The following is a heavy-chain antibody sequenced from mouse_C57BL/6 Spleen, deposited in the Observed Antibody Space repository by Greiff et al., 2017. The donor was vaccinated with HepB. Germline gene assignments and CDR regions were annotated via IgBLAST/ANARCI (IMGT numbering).Heavy chain of an antibody. Sequence: VQLQQPGAELVRPGSSVKLSCKASGYTFTSYWMDWVKQRPGQGLEWIGNIYPSDSETHYNQKFKDKATLTVDKSSSTAYMQLSSLTSEDSAVYYCARGVDMEFAYWGQGTLVTVSA. CDR3: ARGVDMEFAY. D-gene: IGHD1-1*02. J-gene: IGHJ3*01. CDR2: IYPSDSET. V-gene: IGHV1-61*01. CDR1: GYTFTSYW.